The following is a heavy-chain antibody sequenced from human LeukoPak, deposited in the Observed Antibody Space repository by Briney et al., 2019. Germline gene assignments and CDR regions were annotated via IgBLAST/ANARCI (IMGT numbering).Heavy chain of an antibody. CDR3: ARSGRAVATLNWFDP. Sequence: ASVKVSCKASGYTFTSYYMHWVRQAPGQGLEWMGGIIPIFGTANYAQKFQGRVTITADESTSTAYMELSSLRSEDTAVYYCARSGRAVATLNWFDPWGQGTLVTVSS. CDR2: IIPIFGTA. J-gene: IGHJ5*02. D-gene: IGHD6-19*01. CDR1: GYTFTSYY. V-gene: IGHV1-69*13.